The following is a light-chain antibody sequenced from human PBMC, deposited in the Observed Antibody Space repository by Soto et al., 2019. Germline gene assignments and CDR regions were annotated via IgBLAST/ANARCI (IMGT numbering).Light chain of an antibody. Sequence: QSALTQPPSVSGSRGQSVTISCTGTSSDVGSYNRVSWYQQPPGTAPKLMIYEVNNRPSGVPDRFSGSKSGNTASLTITGLQAEDEADYYCNSYTSSNTYVFGTGTKLTVL. V-gene: IGLV2-18*02. CDR1: SSDVGSYNR. J-gene: IGLJ1*01. CDR2: EVN. CDR3: NSYTSSNTYV.